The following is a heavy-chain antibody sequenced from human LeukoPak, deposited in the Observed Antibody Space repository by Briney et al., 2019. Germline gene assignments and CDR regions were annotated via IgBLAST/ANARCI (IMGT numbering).Heavy chain of an antibody. CDR3: ARGGGSSWPFDY. CDR2: IYYSGST. J-gene: IGHJ4*02. Sequence: SETLSLTCTVSGGSISSYYWSWIRQPPGKGLEWIGYIYYSGSTNYNPSLKSRVTISVDTSKNQFSLKLSSVTAADTAVYYCARGGGSSWPFDYWGQGTLVTVSS. V-gene: IGHV4-59*01. CDR1: GGSISSYY. D-gene: IGHD6-13*01.